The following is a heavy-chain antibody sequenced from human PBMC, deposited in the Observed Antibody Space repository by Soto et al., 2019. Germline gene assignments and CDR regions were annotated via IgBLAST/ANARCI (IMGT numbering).Heavy chain of an antibody. CDR1: GFTFSSYA. CDR2: ISGSRTIT. CDR3: AKDPSSGFAMENYFDY. D-gene: IGHD3-10*01. J-gene: IGHJ4*02. Sequence: EVQLSGSGGGLVQPGGSLRLSCAASGFTFSSYAMSWVRQAPGKGLEWVSAISGSRTITYYADSVKGRFTISRDNSKNTLYLQMNSLRAEDTAVYYCAKDPSSGFAMENYFDYWGQGTLVTVSS. V-gene: IGHV3-23*01.